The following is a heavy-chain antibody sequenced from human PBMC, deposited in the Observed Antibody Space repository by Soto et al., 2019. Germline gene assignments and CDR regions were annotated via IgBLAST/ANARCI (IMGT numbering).Heavy chain of an antibody. CDR2: IIPIFGTA. J-gene: IGHJ5*02. CDR3: AVVVVPAWGWFDP. Sequence: ASVKVSCKASGGTFSNYAISWVRQAPGQGLEWMGGIIPIFGTANYAQKFQGRVTITADESTSTAYMELSSLRSEDTAVYYCAVVVVPAWGWFDPWGQGTLVTVSS. V-gene: IGHV1-69*13. CDR1: GGTFSNYA. D-gene: IGHD2-2*01.